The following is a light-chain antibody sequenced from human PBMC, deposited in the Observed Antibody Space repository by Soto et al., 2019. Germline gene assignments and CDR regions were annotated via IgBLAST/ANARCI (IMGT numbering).Light chain of an antibody. CDR3: QQYGSSPRT. CDR2: GAF. V-gene: IGKV3-20*01. J-gene: IGKJ1*01. CDR1: QSVSSNY. Sequence: EIVLTQSPGTLSLSPGERATFSCRAGQSVSSNYLAWYQQKPGQAPRLLIYGAFKRATGIPDRFSGSGSGTDFTLTISRVEPEDFAVYCCQQYGSSPRTFGQGTKV.